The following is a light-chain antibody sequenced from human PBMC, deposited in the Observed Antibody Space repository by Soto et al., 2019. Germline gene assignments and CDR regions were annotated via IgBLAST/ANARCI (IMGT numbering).Light chain of an antibody. CDR3: QQYDNLPYT. J-gene: IGKJ2*01. CDR1: QDISNY. V-gene: IGKV1-33*01. CDR2: DAS. Sequence: DILMTQSPSSLSASVGDRVTITCQASQDISNYLNWYQQKPGKAPKLLIYDASNLETGVPSRFSGSGPGTDFTFTISSQQPEDIATYYCQQYDNLPYTFGHGTKLEIK.